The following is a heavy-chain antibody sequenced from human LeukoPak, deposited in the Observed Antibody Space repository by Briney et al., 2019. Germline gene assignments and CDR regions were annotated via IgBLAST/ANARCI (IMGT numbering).Heavy chain of an antibody. CDR3: ARALLYDILTGYSFDY. V-gene: IGHV1-18*04. Sequence: GASVKVSCKASGYTFTSYGISWVRQAPGQGLEWMGWISAYNGNTNYAQKLQGRVTMTTDTSTSTAYMELRSLRSDDTAVYYCARALLYDILTGYSFDYWGQGTLVTVSS. J-gene: IGHJ4*02. CDR2: ISAYNGNT. CDR1: GYTFTSYG. D-gene: IGHD3-9*01.